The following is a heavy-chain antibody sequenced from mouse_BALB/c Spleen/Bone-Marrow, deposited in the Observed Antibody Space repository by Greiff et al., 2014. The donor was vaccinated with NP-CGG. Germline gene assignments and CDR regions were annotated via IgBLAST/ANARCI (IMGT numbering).Heavy chain of an antibody. CDR1: GYAFTNYL. J-gene: IGHJ4*01. CDR3: ARKLRPSYAMDY. V-gene: IGHV1-54*01. D-gene: IGHD4-1*01. CDR2: INPGSGAT. Sequence: VQLQQSGADLVRPGPSVKVSCKASGYAFTNYLIQWVKQRPGQGLEWIGVINPGSGATNYNEKFKGKATLNADKSSITAYIQLSSLRSDDSAVYFYARKLRPSYAMDYWGQGTSVTVSS.